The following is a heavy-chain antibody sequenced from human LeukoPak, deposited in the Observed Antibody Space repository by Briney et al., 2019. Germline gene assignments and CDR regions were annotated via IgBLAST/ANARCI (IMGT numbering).Heavy chain of an antibody. CDR1: GFTFSDYA. Sequence: PGGSLRLSCAASGFTFSDYAMSWVRQAPGKGLEWVSTVSGGGGPSIFYYADSVKGRFIISRDNSKNTIYLQMNSLRADDTAIYHCAYGGGSQFHAWGQGTLVVVSS. CDR3: AYGGGSQFHA. D-gene: IGHD5-24*01. V-gene: IGHV3-23*01. J-gene: IGHJ5*02. CDR2: VSGGGGPSIF.